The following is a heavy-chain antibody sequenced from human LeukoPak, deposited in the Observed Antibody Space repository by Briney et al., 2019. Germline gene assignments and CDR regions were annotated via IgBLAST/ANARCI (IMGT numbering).Heavy chain of an antibody. V-gene: IGHV3-21*06. D-gene: IGHD1-1*01. CDR1: GFTFSNYG. CDR3: ARVPRSNWNEY. Sequence: GGSLRLSCAASGFTFSNYGMHWVRQAPGKGLEWVSSISTSSSYIYYADSVKGRFTISRDNAKNSLYLQMNSLRAEDTAVYYCARVPRSNWNEYWGQGTLVTVSS. CDR2: ISTSSSYI. J-gene: IGHJ4*02.